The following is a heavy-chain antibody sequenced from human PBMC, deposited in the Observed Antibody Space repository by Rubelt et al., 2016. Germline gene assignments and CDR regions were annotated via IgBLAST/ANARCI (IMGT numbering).Heavy chain of an antibody. D-gene: IGHD1-26*01. CDR3: AKPRGGTYSDFDY. Sequence: VDSVKGRFTISRDNAKNLLYLQMNSLRAEDTAIYYCAKPRGGTYSDFDYWGQGTLVTVSS. J-gene: IGHJ4*02. V-gene: IGHV3-7*01.